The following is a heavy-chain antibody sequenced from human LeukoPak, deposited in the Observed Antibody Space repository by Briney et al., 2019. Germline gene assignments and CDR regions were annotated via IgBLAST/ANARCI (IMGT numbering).Heavy chain of an antibody. V-gene: IGHV3-23*01. D-gene: IGHD2-15*01. Sequence: GGSLRLSCAASGFTFTSYAMTWVRQASGKGLEWVSVISGSGGDTFYADSVKGRFTISRDNSKNTLYIQMNSLGVEDTAVYYCARAYCSDSSRNFDLRGRGTLVTVSS. J-gene: IGHJ2*01. CDR3: ARAYCSDSSRNFDL. CDR2: ISGSGGDT. CDR1: GFTFTSYA.